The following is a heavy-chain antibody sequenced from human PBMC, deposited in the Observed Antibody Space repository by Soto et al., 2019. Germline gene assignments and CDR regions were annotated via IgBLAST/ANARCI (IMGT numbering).Heavy chain of an antibody. CDR1: GGSISSYF. CDR3: VSSRSAIYGDALDV. V-gene: IGHV4-59*03. Sequence: SETLSLTCSVSGGSISSYFRDWLRQPPGKGLEWIGYIYDDGTTDYNPSLKSRVTILLDMSKNQFSLKLSSVTAADTAVYYCVSSRSAIYGDALDVWGQGTTVTVS. J-gene: IGHJ3*01. D-gene: IGHD2-2*01. CDR2: IYDDGTT.